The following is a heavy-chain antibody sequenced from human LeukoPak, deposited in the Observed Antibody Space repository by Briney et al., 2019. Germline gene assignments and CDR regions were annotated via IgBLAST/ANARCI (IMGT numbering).Heavy chain of an antibody. V-gene: IGHV3-48*04. CDR1: GFTFSSDS. J-gene: IGHJ4*02. Sequence: GGSLRLSCAASGFTFSSDSMNWVRQAPGKGLEWVSYISKNSDLKSHADSVKGRFTIFRDNAKNSLFLQMNSLRVEDTAVYYCAIEASGRRFDYWGQGTLVTVSS. CDR3: AIEASGRRFDY. CDR2: ISKNSDLK. D-gene: IGHD3-10*01.